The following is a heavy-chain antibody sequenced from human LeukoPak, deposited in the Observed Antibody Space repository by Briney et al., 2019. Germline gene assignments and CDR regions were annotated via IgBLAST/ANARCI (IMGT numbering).Heavy chain of an antibody. CDR2: IYYSGST. Sequence: PSETLSLTCTVSGDSISSSSSYWGWIRQPPGEGLEWIGSIYYSGSTYYNTSLKSRVTISVDTSKNQFSLKLSSVTAADTAVYYCAREPYGDPGDGDAFDIWGQGTMVTVSS. J-gene: IGHJ3*02. CDR1: GDSISSSSSY. D-gene: IGHD4-17*01. V-gene: IGHV4-39*02. CDR3: AREPYGDPGDGDAFDI.